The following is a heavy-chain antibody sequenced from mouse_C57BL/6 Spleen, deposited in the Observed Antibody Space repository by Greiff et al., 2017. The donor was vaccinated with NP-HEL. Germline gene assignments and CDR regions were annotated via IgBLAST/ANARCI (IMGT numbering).Heavy chain of an antibody. V-gene: IGHV1-55*01. CDR1: GYTFTSYW. Sequence: QVQLQQPGAELVKPGASVKMSCKASGYTFTSYWITWVKQRPGQGLEWIGDIYPGSGSTNYNEKFKSKATLTVDTSSSTAYMQLSSLTSEDSAVYYCARGGNYYDYDGGAWFAYWGQGTLVTVSA. D-gene: IGHD2-4*01. CDR2: IYPGSGST. J-gene: IGHJ3*01. CDR3: ARGGNYYDYDGGAWFAY.